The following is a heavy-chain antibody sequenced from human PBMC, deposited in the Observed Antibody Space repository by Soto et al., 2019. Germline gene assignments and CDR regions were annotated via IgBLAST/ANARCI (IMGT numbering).Heavy chain of an antibody. Sequence: SETLSPTCALSTPSITSAYFWGWIRQPPGKGLEWIATIFHTGGTYYNPSLTSRVTLSVDPSHNPLSLRLTSVTAADPALSVFSRTWMAGVSPADSFDIWGQGTMVTVSS. D-gene: IGHD2-2*03. CDR2: IFHTGGT. J-gene: IGHJ3*02. CDR1: TPSITSAYF. V-gene: IGHV4-38-2*01. CDR3: SRTWMAGVSPADSFDI.